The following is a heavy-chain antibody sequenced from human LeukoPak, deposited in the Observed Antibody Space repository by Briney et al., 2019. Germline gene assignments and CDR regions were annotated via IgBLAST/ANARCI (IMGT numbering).Heavy chain of an antibody. J-gene: IGHJ4*02. CDR3: ARWYSSGWAFDY. CDR2: IHYSGST. CDR1: GGSFSGYY. V-gene: IGHV4-59*08. D-gene: IGHD6-19*01. Sequence: KASETLSLTCAVYGGSFSGYYWSWIRQPPGKGLEWIGYIHYSGSTKYNPSLKSRVTISVDTSKNQFSLKLSSVTAADTAVYYCARWYSSGWAFDYWGQGTLVTVSS.